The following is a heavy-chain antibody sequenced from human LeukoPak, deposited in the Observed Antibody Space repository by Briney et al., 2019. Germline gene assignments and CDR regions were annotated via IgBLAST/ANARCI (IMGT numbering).Heavy chain of an antibody. J-gene: IGHJ3*02. D-gene: IGHD2-21*02. CDR3: ARQSPLAYCGADWYLDGFDI. Sequence: PSETLSLTCAGYGGSFSGYYWSWIRQPPGKGLEWIGEINHSGSTNHKPSLKSRVTISVDTSKTQFSLKLSSVTAADTAVYYCARQSPLAYCGADWYLDGFDIWGQGTMVTVSS. CDR2: INHSGST. V-gene: IGHV4-34*01. CDR1: GGSFSGYY.